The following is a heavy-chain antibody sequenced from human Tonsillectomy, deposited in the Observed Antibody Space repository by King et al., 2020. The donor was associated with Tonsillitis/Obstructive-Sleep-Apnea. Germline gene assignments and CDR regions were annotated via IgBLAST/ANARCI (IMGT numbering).Heavy chain of an antibody. Sequence: VQLVESGGGLVQPGGSLRLSCAASGFTFSSYAMSWVRRAPGKGLEWVSSSSGSGGSTDYADSVKGRFTIASDNSKNTLYLQMNSLRAEDTAVYYCAKDFLYGDYWGYWGQGTLVTVSS. V-gene: IGHV3-23*04. D-gene: IGHD4-17*01. CDR3: AKDFLYGDYWGY. J-gene: IGHJ4*02. CDR1: GFTFSSYA. CDR2: SSGSGGST.